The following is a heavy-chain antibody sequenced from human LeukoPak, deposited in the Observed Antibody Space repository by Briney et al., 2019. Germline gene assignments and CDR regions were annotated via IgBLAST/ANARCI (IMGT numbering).Heavy chain of an antibody. D-gene: IGHD5-12*01. CDR1: GFTFSSYW. J-gene: IGHJ4*02. Sequence: PGGSLRLSCAASGFTFSSYWMHWVRHAPGKGLVWVSRINSDGSSTSYADSVKGRFTISRDNAKNTLYLQMNSLRAGDTAVYYCASEIGYSGYEGRDYWGQGTLVTVSS. V-gene: IGHV3-74*01. CDR2: INSDGSST. CDR3: ASEIGYSGYEGRDY.